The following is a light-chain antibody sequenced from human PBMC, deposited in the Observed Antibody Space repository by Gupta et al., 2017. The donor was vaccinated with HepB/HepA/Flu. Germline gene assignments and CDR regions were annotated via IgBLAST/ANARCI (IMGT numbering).Light chain of an antibody. J-gene: IGKJ2*03. CDR1: QSVLYSSNNKSY. Sequence: DILMTQYPDSLAVSLGERATINCKSSQSVLYSSNNKSYLAWYQQKPGQPPKLLIYWASTRESGVPDRFSGSGSGTDFTLTISSLQAEDVAVYYCQQYNSTPQSFGQGTKVEIK. V-gene: IGKV4-1*01. CDR2: WAS. CDR3: QQYNSTPQS.